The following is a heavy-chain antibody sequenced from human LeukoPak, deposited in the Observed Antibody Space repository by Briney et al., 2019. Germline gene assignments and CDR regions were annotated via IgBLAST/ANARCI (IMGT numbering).Heavy chain of an antibody. CDR3: ARDGPYSSSWYAGSV. V-gene: IGHV1-2*02. CDR2: INPNSGGT. CDR1: GYTFTGYY. D-gene: IGHD6-13*01. Sequence: ASAKVSCKASGYTFTGYYMHWVRQAPGQGLEWMGWINPNSGGTNYAQKFQGRVTMTRDTSISTAYMELSRLRSDDTAVYYCARDGPYSSSWYAGSVWGQGTMVTVSS. J-gene: IGHJ3*01.